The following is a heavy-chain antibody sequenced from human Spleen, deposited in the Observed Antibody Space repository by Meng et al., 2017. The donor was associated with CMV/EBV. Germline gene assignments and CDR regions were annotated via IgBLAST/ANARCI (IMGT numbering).Heavy chain of an antibody. CDR3: ARDLSCRTTSCYRGYFDY. CDR2: IYHGGST. CDR1: ISSGGYY. J-gene: IGHJ4*02. D-gene: IGHD2-2*02. V-gene: IGHV4-61*08. Sequence: ISSGGYYWTWIRQRPGQGLEWIGYIYHGGSTSYNPSLKSRVTISVDTSKNQFSLKLSSVTAADTAVYYCARDLSCRTTSCYRGYFDYWGQGTLVTVSS.